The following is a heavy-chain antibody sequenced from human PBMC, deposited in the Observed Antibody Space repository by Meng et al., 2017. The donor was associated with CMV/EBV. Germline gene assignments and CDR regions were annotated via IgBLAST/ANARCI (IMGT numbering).Heavy chain of an antibody. J-gene: IGHJ6*02. D-gene: IGHD6-13*01. V-gene: IGHV3-33*06. CDR1: GFTFSSYG. CDR2: IWYDGSNK. CDR3: AKEQGSMRQQLAYYYYYGMDV. Sequence: GESLKISCAASGFTFSSYGMHWVRQAPGKGLEWVAVIWYDGSNKYYADSVKGRFTISRDNSKNTLYLQMNSLRAEDTAVYYCAKEQGSMRQQLAYYYYYGMDVWGQGTMVTVSS.